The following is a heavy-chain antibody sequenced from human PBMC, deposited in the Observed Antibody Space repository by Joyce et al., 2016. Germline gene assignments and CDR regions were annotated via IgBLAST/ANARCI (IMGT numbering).Heavy chain of an antibody. CDR2: IIPCFDTA. D-gene: IGHD3-10*01. J-gene: IGHJ4*02. CDR1: GGTFRKYA. Sequence: QVHLVQSGAEVKQPGSSVKVSCKAPGGTFRKYAISWVRQAPGQGLEWMGGIIPCFDTANYVQKVQGRITITADESTSTAYMELSTLRSEDTAVYSCASSKIPMIRGAFGYYFDYWGQGTLVTVSS. V-gene: IGHV1-69*01. CDR3: ASSKIPMIRGAFGYYFDY.